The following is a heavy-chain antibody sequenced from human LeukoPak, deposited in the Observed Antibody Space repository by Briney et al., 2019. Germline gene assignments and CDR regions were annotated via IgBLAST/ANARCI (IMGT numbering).Heavy chain of an antibody. J-gene: IGHJ4*02. CDR3: ARHRCASTSCSVDY. CDR2: ISGSGGGT. Sequence: PGGSLRLSCAASGFTFSNYAMNWVRQAPGKGLEWVSAISGSGGGTFYADSVKGRFTISRDNAKNSLYLHMNSLRAEDTALYHCARHRCASTSCSVDYWGQGTLVTVSS. CDR1: GFTFSNYA. D-gene: IGHD2-2*01. V-gene: IGHV3-23*01.